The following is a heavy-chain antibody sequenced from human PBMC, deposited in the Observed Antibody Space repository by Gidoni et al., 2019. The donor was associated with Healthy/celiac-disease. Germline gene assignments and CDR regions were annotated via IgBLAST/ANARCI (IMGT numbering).Heavy chain of an antibody. CDR2: ISWNSGSI. CDR1: GFTFDDYA. CDR3: AKAGYGSGSYSPFDI. D-gene: IGHD3-10*01. V-gene: IGHV3-9*01. Sequence: EVQLVESGGGLVQPGRSLRLSCAASGFTFDDYALHWVRQAPGKGLEWGSGISWNSGSIGYADSVKGRFTISRDNAKNSLYLQMNSLRAEDTALYYCAKAGYGSGSYSPFDIWGQGTMVTVSS. J-gene: IGHJ3*02.